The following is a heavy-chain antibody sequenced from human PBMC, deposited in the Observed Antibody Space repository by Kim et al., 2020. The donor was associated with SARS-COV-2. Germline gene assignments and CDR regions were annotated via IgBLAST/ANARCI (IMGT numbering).Heavy chain of an antibody. J-gene: IGHJ4*02. V-gene: IGHV3-15*01. CDR1: GFTFSNAC. CDR3: TTDRCGGECYPHRFDY. D-gene: IGHD2-21*01. CDR2: IRSKTDSGTT. Sequence: GGSLRLSCAASGFTFSNACMSWVRQAPGKGLEWVGRIRSKTDSGTTYYAAPVKGRFTISRDDSKNTLYLQMNSLKTEDTAVYYCTTDRCGGECYPHRFDYWRQGTLVPVSS.